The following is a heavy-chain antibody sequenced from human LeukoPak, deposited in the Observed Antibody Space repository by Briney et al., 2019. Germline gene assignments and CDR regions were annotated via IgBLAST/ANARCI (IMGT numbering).Heavy chain of an antibody. D-gene: IGHD6-13*01. CDR1: GGSISSGTYY. V-gene: IGHV4-61*02. CDR2: IYTSGST. J-gene: IGHJ4*02. CDR3: ASGYSSTWYLVLAY. Sequence: PSETLSLTCTVSGGSISSGTYYWSWIRQPAGKGLEWIGRIYTSGSTNYNPSLKSRVTISVDTSRNQFSLKLSSVTAADTAVYYCASGYSSTWYLVLAYWGQGTLVPVSS.